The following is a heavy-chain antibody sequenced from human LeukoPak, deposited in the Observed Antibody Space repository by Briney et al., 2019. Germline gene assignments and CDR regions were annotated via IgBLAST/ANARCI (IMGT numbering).Heavy chain of an antibody. D-gene: IGHD3-16*01. V-gene: IGHV3-66*01. CDR3: ARDRGGSKRAYDY. CDR2: IYSGGST. CDR1: GFTVSSNY. J-gene: IGHJ4*02. Sequence: GGSLRLSCAASGFTVSSNYMSWVRQAPGKGLEWVSIIYSGGSTYYAESVKGRFTISRDNSKNTLYLQMNSLRVEDTAVYYCARDRGGSKRAYDYWDQGTLVTVSS.